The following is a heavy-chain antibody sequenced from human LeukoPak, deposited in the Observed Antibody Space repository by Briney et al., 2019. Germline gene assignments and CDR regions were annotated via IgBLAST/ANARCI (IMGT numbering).Heavy chain of an antibody. Sequence: LPGGSLRLSCAASGFTFSSYWMGWVRQAPGKGLVWVANITQDGSEKYYVDSVKGRFTISRDNAKNSLYLQMNSLRAEDTAVYSCARDGGGYTFDYWGQGTLVTVSS. D-gene: IGHD5-18*01. CDR1: GFTFSSYW. V-gene: IGHV3-7*01. J-gene: IGHJ4*02. CDR2: ITQDGSEK. CDR3: ARDGGGYTFDY.